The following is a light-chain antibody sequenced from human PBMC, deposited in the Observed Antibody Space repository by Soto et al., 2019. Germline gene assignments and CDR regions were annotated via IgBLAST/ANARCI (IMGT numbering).Light chain of an antibody. CDR3: QSFDSSLSGWV. CDR2: GNS. Sequence: QLVLTQPPSVSGAPGQRVTISCTVSSSNIGAGYDVHWYQQLPGTAPKLLIYGNSNRPSGVPDRISGSKSGTSASLAISGLQAEDEADYYCQSFDSSLSGWVFGGGTQLTVL. J-gene: IGLJ2*01. V-gene: IGLV1-40*01. CDR1: SSNIGAGYD.